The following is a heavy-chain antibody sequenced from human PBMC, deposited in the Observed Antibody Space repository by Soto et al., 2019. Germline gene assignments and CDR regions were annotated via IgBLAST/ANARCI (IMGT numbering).Heavy chain of an antibody. CDR2: ISSNDGYT. CDR3: ARAGITSRPENLDF. D-gene: IGHD1-20*01. CDR1: GFDFSDYY. Sequence: PGGSLRLSCAASGFDFSDYYMTWVRQDPGKGLEWISYISSNDGYTKYADAVKGRFTISRDNGKNSVSLHMTSLRVEDTATYYCARAGITSRPENLDFWGRGTVVTVSS. J-gene: IGHJ4*02. V-gene: IGHV3-11*05.